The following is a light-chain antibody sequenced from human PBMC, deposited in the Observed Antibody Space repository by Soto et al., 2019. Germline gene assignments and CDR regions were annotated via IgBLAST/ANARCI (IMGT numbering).Light chain of an antibody. V-gene: IGKV4-1*01. CDR1: QTVLNSSNNRNY. CDR3: QQYYRSRT. J-gene: IGKJ1*01. CDR2: WAS. Sequence: DIVMTQSPDSLAVSLGERATINCKSSQTVLNSSNNRNYLAWFQQKPGPPPKLVIYWASTRESGVPDQFSGSVSGTYSTLSISSLQAEDVAVYYCQQYYRSRTFGQGTNVEIK.